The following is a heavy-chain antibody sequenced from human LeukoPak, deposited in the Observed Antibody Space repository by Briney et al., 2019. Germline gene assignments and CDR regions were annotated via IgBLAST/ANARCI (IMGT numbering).Heavy chain of an antibody. Sequence: GGSLRLSCAASGFTFSSYAMSWVRQAPGKGLEWVANIKQDGSEKYYVDSVKGRFTISRDNAKNSLYLQMNSLRAEGTAVYYCAREIVVVPAALYYFDYWGQGTLVTVSS. D-gene: IGHD2-2*01. CDR1: GFTFSSYA. V-gene: IGHV3-7*01. CDR2: IKQDGSEK. CDR3: AREIVVVPAALYYFDY. J-gene: IGHJ4*02.